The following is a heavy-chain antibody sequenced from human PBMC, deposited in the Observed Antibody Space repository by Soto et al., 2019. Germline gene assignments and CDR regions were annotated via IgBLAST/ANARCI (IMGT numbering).Heavy chain of an antibody. J-gene: IGHJ4*02. CDR3: AMKAGPYIWNFRYFDY. CDR1: EDTLTTYY. Sequence: QAQLVQSGAEVKKPGASVRVSCKASEDTLTTYYMHWVRRAPGQGLEWMGLINPGDGSTSYAQKFQCRVTMRRDLSTPPVCMELSSLVSDDTAVYYCAMKAGPYIWNFRYFDYWGQGTLVTVSS. D-gene: IGHD1-7*01. V-gene: IGHV1-46*01. CDR2: INPGDGST.